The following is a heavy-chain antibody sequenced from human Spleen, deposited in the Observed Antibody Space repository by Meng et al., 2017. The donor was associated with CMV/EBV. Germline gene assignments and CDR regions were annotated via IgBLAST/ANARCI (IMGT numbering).Heavy chain of an antibody. V-gene: IGHV3-48*01. Sequence: GGSLRLSCASSGFTFSDYSMNWVRQAPGKGLEWVSYISSSGKTIYYADSVKGRFTMSRNNAKNSLYLQMNSLRAEDTADYYCARLPADYFYYGMDVWGQGTTVTVSS. CDR3: ARLPADYFYYGMDV. CDR1: GFTFSDYS. CDR2: ISSSGKTI. D-gene: IGHD1-14*01. J-gene: IGHJ6*02.